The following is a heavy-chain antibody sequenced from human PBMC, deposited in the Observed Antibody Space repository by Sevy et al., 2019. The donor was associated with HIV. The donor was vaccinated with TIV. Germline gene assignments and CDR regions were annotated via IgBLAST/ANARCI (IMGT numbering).Heavy chain of an antibody. CDR3: AKDRYCSGGNCPLDY. J-gene: IGHJ4*02. Sequence: GGSLRLSCTASGITLNTYAMKWVRQAPGKGLEWVSGIGDSGSYTYYADSVKGRFTISRDNTKNTVSLQMNSLRAEDTAVYYGAKDRYCSGGNCPLDYWVRGTLVTVSS. CDR1: GITLNTYA. V-gene: IGHV3-23*01. D-gene: IGHD2-15*01. CDR2: IGDSGSYT.